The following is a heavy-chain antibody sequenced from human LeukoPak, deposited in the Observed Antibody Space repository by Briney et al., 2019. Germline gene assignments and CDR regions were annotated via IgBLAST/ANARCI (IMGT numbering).Heavy chain of an antibody. CDR3: AKDGAQYSSGPECDP. J-gene: IGHJ5*02. D-gene: IGHD6-19*01. CDR1: GGSISSSSYY. CDR2: ISHDGMNA. V-gene: IGHV4-39*07. Sequence: TSETLSLTCTVSGGSISSSSYYWGWIRQPPGKGLEWVSAISHDGMNAYYADSVKGRFTISRDNSKKTVSLEMSSLTAADTGVYYCAKDGAQYSSGPECDPRGQGALVTVSP.